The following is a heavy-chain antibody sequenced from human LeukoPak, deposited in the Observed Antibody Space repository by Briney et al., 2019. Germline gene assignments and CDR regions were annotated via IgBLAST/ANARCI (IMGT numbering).Heavy chain of an antibody. J-gene: IGHJ5*02. CDR3: ARGRSGSYKYNWFDP. V-gene: IGHV3-48*04. CDR2: ISSSSSTI. D-gene: IGHD1-26*01. CDR1: GFPFSTYT. Sequence: GGSLRLSCTASGFPFSTYTMNWVRQAPGKGLEWVSHISSSSSTIYYADSVKGRFTISRDNAKNSLYLQMNSLRAEDTAVYYCARGRSGSYKYNWFDPWGQGTLVTVSS.